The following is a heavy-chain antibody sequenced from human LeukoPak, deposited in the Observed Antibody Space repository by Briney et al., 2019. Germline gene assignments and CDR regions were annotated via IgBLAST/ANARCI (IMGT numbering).Heavy chain of an antibody. V-gene: IGHV3-66*01. Sequence: GGSLRLSCAASGFTVSDNFMTWVRQAPGKGLEWVSVIYTGGNTYYADSVKGRFTISRDNSKNTLYLQMNSLRAEDTAVYYCARDLFSITMKVGHGMDVWGQGTTVTVSS. CDR3: ARDLFSITMKVGHGMDV. J-gene: IGHJ6*02. CDR1: GFTVSDNF. D-gene: IGHD3-22*01. CDR2: IYTGGNT.